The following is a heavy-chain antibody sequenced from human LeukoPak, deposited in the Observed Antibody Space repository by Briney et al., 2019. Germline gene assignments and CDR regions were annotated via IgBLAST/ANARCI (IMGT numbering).Heavy chain of an antibody. CDR2: INPNSGGT. V-gene: IGHV1-2*02. J-gene: IGHJ6*02. CDR3: ASSRIFGVVDYYYCGMDV. Sequence: ASVKVSCKASGYTFTGYYMHWVRQAPGQGLEWMGWINPNSGGTNYAQKFQGRVTMTRDTSISTAYMELSRLRSDDTAVYYCASSRIFGVVDYYYCGMDVWGQGTTVTVSS. D-gene: IGHD3-3*01. CDR1: GYTFTGYY.